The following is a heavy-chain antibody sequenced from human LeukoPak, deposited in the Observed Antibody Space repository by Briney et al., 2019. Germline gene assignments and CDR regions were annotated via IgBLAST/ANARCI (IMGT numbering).Heavy chain of an antibody. CDR1: GGSISSSSYY. Sequence: SETLSLTCTVSGGSISSSSYYWGWIRQPPGKGLEWIGNIFYSGITYYNPSLKSRVIISVDTSKNQFSLKLSSVTAADTAVYYCASSQGATVFIWGQGTLVTVSS. D-gene: IGHD1-26*01. CDR3: ASSQGATVFI. J-gene: IGHJ4*02. V-gene: IGHV4-39*01. CDR2: IFYSGIT.